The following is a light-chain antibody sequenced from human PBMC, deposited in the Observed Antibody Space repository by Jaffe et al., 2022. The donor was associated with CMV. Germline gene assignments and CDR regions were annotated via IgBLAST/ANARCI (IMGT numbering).Light chain of an antibody. CDR3: QQRTNWRGFT. Sequence: EVVLTQSPASLSLSPGETATLSCRASQSVSNYVAWYQQKPGQAPRLLIYDASNRATGIPARFSGSGSGTDFTLTISSLEPEDFAVYYCQQRTNWRGFTFGPGTKVDIK. CDR2: DAS. CDR1: QSVSNY. J-gene: IGKJ3*01. V-gene: IGKV3-11*01.